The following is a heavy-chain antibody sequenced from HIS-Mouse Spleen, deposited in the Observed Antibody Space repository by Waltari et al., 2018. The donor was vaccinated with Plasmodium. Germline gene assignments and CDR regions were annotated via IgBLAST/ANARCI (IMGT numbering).Heavy chain of an antibody. J-gene: IGHJ4*02. CDR2: IDWDDDK. Sequence: QVTLRESGPALVKPTQTLTLTCTFSGFSLSTSGMCVSWIRPPPGKALEGLARIDWDDDKYYSTSLKTRLTISKDTSKNQVVLTMTNMDPVDTATYYCARHKKRGQLVRGYFDYWGQGTLVTVSS. D-gene: IGHD6-6*01. CDR1: GFSLSTSGMC. V-gene: IGHV2-70*15. CDR3: ARHKKRGQLVRGYFDY.